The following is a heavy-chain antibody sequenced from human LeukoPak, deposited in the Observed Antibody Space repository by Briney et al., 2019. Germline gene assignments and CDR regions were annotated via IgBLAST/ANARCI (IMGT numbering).Heavy chain of an antibody. V-gene: IGHV3-30*03. CDR2: ISYDGSNK. D-gene: IGHD7-27*01. CDR1: GFTFSSYG. J-gene: IGHJ4*02. Sequence: PGRSLRLSCAASGFTFSSYGMHWVRQAPGKGLEWVAVISYDGSNKYYADSVKGRFTISRDNSKNTLYLQMNSLRAEDTAVYYCATRNKPGIPFDYWGQGTLVTVSS. CDR3: ATRNKPGIPFDY.